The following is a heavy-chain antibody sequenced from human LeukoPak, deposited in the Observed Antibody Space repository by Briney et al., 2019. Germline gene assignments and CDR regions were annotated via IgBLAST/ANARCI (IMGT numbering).Heavy chain of an antibody. V-gene: IGHV1-2*06. D-gene: IGHD3-9*01. CDR2: INPNSGGT. CDR1: GCTFTGYY. J-gene: IGHJ6*02. Sequence: GASVKVSCKASGCTFTGYYMHWVRQAPGQGLEWMGRINPNSGGTNYAQKFQGRLTMTRDTSISTAYMELSRLRSDDTAVYYCAITPTYYDILTGYYEYGMDVWGQGTTVTVSS. CDR3: AITPTYYDILTGYYEYGMDV.